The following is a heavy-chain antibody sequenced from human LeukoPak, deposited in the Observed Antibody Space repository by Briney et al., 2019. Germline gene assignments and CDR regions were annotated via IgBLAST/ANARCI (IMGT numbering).Heavy chain of an antibody. D-gene: IGHD3-10*01. CDR3: ATAYFGGPFKGKYGSGSYYRARAFDI. J-gene: IGHJ3*02. CDR1: GYTLTELS. V-gene: IGHV1-24*01. Sequence: GASVTVSCKVSGYTLTELSMHWVRQAPGKGLEWMGGFDPEDGETIYAQKFQGRVTMTEDTSTDTAYMELSSLRSEDTAVYYCATAYFGGPFKGKYGSGSYYRARAFDIWGQGTMVTVSS. CDR2: FDPEDGET.